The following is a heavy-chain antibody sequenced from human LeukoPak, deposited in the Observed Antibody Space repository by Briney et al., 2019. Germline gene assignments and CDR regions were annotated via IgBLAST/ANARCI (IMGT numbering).Heavy chain of an antibody. J-gene: IGHJ3*02. CDR3: VLDKVADSSGYHAFDI. CDR2: INTNTGNP. CDR1: GYTFTSYA. D-gene: IGHD3-22*01. V-gene: IGHV7-4-1*02. Sequence: ASVKVSCKASGYTFTSYAMNWVRQAPGQGLEWMGWINTNTGNPTYAQGFTGRFVFSLDTSVSTAYLQISSLEAEDTAVYYCVLDKVADSSGYHAFDIWGQGTMVTVSS.